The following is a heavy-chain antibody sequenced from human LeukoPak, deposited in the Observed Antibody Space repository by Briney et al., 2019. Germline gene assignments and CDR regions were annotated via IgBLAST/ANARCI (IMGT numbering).Heavy chain of an antibody. J-gene: IGHJ6*02. CDR1: GSTFSSYD. D-gene: IGHD3-3*01. CDR3: ARGRPYDFWSGYYIPIYYGMDV. Sequence: GGSLRLSCAASGSTFSSYDMHWVRQATGKGLEWVSAIGTAGDTYYPGSVKGRFTISRENAKNSLYLQMNSLRAGDTAVYYCARGRPYDFWSGYYIPIYYGMDVWGQGTTVTVSS. V-gene: IGHV3-13*01. CDR2: IGTAGDT.